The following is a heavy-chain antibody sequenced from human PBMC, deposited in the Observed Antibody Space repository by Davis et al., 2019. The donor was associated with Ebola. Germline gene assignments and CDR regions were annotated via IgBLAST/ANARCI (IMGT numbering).Heavy chain of an antibody. Sequence: GESLKISCKGSGYSFSNFWIGSVRQLPGHGLEWMGIIYPGDSDTRYSPSFQCQVTISADKSIATAYLQWSSLKASDTAMYYCARRAAVAYDHVWGISRHDAFDIWGQGTMVTVSS. CDR1: GYSFSNFW. V-gene: IGHV5-51*01. D-gene: IGHD3-16*01. CDR2: IYPGDSDT. J-gene: IGHJ3*02. CDR3: ARRAAVAYDHVWGISRHDAFDI.